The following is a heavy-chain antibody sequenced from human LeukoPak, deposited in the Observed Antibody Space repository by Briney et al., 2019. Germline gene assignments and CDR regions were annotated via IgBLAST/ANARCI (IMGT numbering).Heavy chain of an antibody. CDR2: INPNSGGT. J-gene: IGHJ4*02. CDR3: ARDRARIAVAGTSARVDY. V-gene: IGHV1-2*02. CDR1: GYTFTGYY. D-gene: IGHD6-19*01. Sequence: ASVKVSCKASGYTFTGYYMHWVRQAPGQGLEWMGWINPNSGGTNYAQKFQGRVTMTRDTSISTAYMELSRLRSDDTAAYYCARDRARIAVAGTSARVDYWGQGTLVTVSS.